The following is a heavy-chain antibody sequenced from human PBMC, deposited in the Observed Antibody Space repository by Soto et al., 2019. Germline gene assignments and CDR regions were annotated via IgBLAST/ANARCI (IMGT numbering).Heavy chain of an antibody. Sequence: GGSLRLSCAASGFTFSLYATHWVRQAPGKGLEWVALISDDGSNKYSADSLKGRFTISRDNSRNTLYLQMNSLRAEDTAVYYCARSYGSSAIAYYALDVWGQGTTVTVSS. V-gene: IGHV3-30-3*01. CDR2: ISDDGSNK. D-gene: IGHD6-6*01. CDR3: ARSYGSSAIAYYALDV. J-gene: IGHJ6*02. CDR1: GFTFSLYA.